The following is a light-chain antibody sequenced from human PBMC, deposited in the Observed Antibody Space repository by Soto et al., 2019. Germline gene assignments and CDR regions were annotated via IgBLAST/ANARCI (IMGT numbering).Light chain of an antibody. CDR1: QSVSTN. V-gene: IGKV3-15*01. CDR3: QQYSKWPLFT. Sequence: EKVMTQSPATLSVSPGERATLSCRASQSVSTNLVWYQQKPGQAPRLLIYGASTRATGIPARFSGSGSGTEFTLTISSLQSEDFAVYFCQQYSKWPLFTFGPGTKVDMK. CDR2: GAS. J-gene: IGKJ3*01.